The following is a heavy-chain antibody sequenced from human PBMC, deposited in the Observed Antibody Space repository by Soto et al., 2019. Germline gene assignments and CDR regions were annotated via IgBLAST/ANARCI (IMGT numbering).Heavy chain of an antibody. Sequence: SETLSLTCGVSGDSITTYKWWTWVRQTPGRGLEWIGEIYDSGNTRYNPSLRSRVTISKDTSKNQLSLKLKSVTVADTAVYYCATCQLGEYYYAMDMWGQGTTVTVSS. CDR2: IYDSGNT. CDR3: ATCQLGEYYYAMDM. V-gene: IGHV4-4*02. CDR1: GDSITTYKW. J-gene: IGHJ6*02. D-gene: IGHD7-27*01.